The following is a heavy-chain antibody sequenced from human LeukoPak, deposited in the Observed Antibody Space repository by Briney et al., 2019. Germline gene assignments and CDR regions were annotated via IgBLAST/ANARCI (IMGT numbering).Heavy chain of an antibody. CDR2: ITSSSKSV. CDR3: ARGYTYSLTRGYHYGMDV. CDR1: GFTFNSYS. J-gene: IGHJ6*02. V-gene: IGHV3-21*01. D-gene: IGHD5-18*01. Sequence: GGFLRLSCAASGFTFNSYSMHWVRQAPGKGLEWVSSITSSSKSVYYAGSVRGRFTISRDNAKNSLYLQMNGLRAEDTAVYYCARGYTYSLTRGYHYGMDVWGQGTTVTVSS.